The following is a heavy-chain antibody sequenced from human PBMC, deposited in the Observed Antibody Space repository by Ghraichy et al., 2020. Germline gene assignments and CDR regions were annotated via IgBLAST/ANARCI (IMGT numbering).Heavy chain of an antibody. V-gene: IGHV3-13*01. CDR3: ARGSTRYCSGGSCYYDAFDI. CDR2: IGTAGDT. Sequence: GGSLRLSCAASGFTFSSYDMHWVRQATGKGLEWVSAIGTAGDTYYPGSVKGRFTISRENAKNSLYLQMNSLRAGDTAVYYCARGSTRYCSGGSCYYDAFDIWGQGTMVTVSS. D-gene: IGHD2-15*01. J-gene: IGHJ3*02. CDR1: GFTFSSYD.